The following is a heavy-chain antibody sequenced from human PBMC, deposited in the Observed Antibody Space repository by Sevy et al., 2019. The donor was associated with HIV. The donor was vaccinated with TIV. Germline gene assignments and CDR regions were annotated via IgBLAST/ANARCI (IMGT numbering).Heavy chain of an antibody. V-gene: IGHV3-23*01. D-gene: IGHD3-9*01. CDR2: ISVGGHVT. CDR3: ATSISADPVLYYFDY. CDR1: GFTFSGYA. J-gene: IGHJ4*02. Sequence: GGSLRLSCAASGFTFSGYAMNWVRQAPGKGLEWVSAISVGGHVTKYADSVKGRFTISRANSRNILYLQMNSLRAEDTAVYYCATSISADPVLYYFDYWGQGTLVTVSS.